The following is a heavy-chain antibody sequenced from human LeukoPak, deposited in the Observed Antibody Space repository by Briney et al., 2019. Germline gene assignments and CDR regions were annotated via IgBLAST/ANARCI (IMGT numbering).Heavy chain of an antibody. D-gene: IGHD4-17*01. Sequence: SETLSLTCTVSGGSISSSSYYWGWIRQPPGKGLEWIGSIYYSGSTYYNPSLKSRVTISVDTSKNQFSLKLSSVTAADTAVYYCARVPTVTRLSYYFDYWGQGTLVTVSS. CDR1: GGSISSSSYY. J-gene: IGHJ4*02. V-gene: IGHV4-39*07. CDR3: ARVPTVTRLSYYFDY. CDR2: IYYSGST.